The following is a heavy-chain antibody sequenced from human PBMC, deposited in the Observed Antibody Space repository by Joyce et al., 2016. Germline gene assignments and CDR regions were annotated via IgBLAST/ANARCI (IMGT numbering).Heavy chain of an antibody. J-gene: IGHJ2*01. Sequence: DVHLVESGGGLVQPGGSLRLSCAGSGFTFGSYWIHWVRQTPEKGLVWVSRSTADGSNTGFADSVKGRFTISRDNAKNTVFLQMNNLRAEDTAVYYCARDGGLSTPLDLWGRGTLVTVSS. V-gene: IGHV3-74*01. D-gene: IGHD3-16*01. CDR1: GFTFGSYW. CDR3: ARDGGLSTPLDL. CDR2: STADGSNT.